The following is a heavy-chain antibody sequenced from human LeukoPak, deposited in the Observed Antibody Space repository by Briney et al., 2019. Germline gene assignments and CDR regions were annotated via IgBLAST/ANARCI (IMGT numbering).Heavy chain of an antibody. D-gene: IGHD2-2*01. CDR2: ISGSGGST. CDR3: AKTRFGCSSTSCYGFDY. V-gene: IGHV3-23*01. J-gene: IGHJ4*02. CDR1: GFTFSSYA. Sequence: GGSLRLSCAASGFTFSSYAMSWVRQAPGKGLEWVSAISGSGGSTYYADSVKGRFTISRDNSKNTLYLQMNSLRAEDTAVYYCAKTRFGCSSTSCYGFDYWGQGTLVTVSS.